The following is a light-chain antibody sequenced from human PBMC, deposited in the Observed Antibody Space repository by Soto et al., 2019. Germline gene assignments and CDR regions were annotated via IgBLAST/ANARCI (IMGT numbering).Light chain of an antibody. J-gene: IGKJ2*01. CDR1: QSLLHSNGYNY. CDR3: MQAPQTTPYT. V-gene: IGKV2-28*01. Sequence: DIVMTQSPLSLPVTPGESASISCRSSQSLLHSNGYNYVDWYLQKPGQSPQLLIYLGSLRASGVPARLRGRGSGTESTLKISRMEAEDVGVYYFMQAPQTTPYTIGQAPKVEIK. CDR2: LGS.